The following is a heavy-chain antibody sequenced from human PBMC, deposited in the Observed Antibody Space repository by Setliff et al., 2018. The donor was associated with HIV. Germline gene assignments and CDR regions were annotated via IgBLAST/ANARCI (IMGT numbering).Heavy chain of an antibody. D-gene: IGHD2-15*01. J-gene: IGHJ4*02. CDR1: GGSSSSHY. CDR3: ARENGECSGGACYFMLDS. V-gene: IGHV4-59*11. CDR2: VHYSGTT. Sequence: SETLSLTCTVSGGSSSSHYWSWIRQPPGQGLEWIGYVHYSGTTNYNPSLKSRVTISVDASNNQFSLELRAMTAADTAVYYCARENGECSGGACYFMLDSLGQGTRVTVSS.